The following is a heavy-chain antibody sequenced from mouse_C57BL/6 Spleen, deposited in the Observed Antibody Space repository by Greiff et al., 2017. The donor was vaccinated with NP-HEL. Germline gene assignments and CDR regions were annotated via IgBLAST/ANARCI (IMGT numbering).Heavy chain of an antibody. CDR2: TFYSGIT. CDR1: GFSINSDCY. CDR3: ARGIYYGSREDGYAMDY. D-gene: IGHD1-1*01. V-gene: IGHV3-3*01. Sequence: DVQLQESGPSLVRPSQTLSLTCTVTGFSINSDCYWIWIRQFPGNKLEYIGYTFYSGITYYNPSLESRTYITRDTSKNQVSLKLSSVTTEDTATYYCARGIYYGSREDGYAMDYWGQGTSVTVSS. J-gene: IGHJ4*01.